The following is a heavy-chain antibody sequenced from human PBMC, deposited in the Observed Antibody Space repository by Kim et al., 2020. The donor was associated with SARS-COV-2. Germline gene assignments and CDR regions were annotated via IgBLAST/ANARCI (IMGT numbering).Heavy chain of an antibody. D-gene: IGHD2-15*01. Sequence: SETLSLTCTVSGGSISSYYWSWIRQPPGKGLEWIGYIYYSGSTNYNPSLKSRVTISVDTSKNQFSLKLSSVTAADTAVYYCARDCSGGSCYSGGYYYYGMDVWGQGTTVTVSS. CDR2: IYYSGST. J-gene: IGHJ6*02. CDR1: GGSISSYY. CDR3: ARDCSGGSCYSGGYYYYGMDV. V-gene: IGHV4-59*01.